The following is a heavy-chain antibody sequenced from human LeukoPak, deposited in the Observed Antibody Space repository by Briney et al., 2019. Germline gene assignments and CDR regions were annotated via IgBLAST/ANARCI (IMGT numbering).Heavy chain of an antibody. Sequence: ASVKVSCKASGYTFTGYYMHWVRQAPGQGLEWMGWINPNSGGTNYAQKFQGRVTMTRDTSIGTAYMELSRLRSDDTAVYYCARVGQQLVRNFDYWGQGTLVTVSS. CDR1: GYTFTGYY. D-gene: IGHD6-13*01. CDR2: INPNSGGT. J-gene: IGHJ4*02. CDR3: ARVGQQLVRNFDY. V-gene: IGHV1-2*02.